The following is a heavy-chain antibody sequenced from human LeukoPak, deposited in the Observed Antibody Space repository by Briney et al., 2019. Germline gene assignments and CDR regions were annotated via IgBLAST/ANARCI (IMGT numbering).Heavy chain of an antibody. V-gene: IGHV1-46*01. D-gene: IGHD3-22*01. J-gene: IGHJ4*02. CDR2: INPSGGST. Sequence: GASVKVSCKASGYTFTGYYMHWVRQAPGQGLEWMGIINPSGGSTSYAQKFQGRVTMTRDTSTSTVYMELSSLRSEDTAVYYCARDQSTMIVVGDWGQGTLVTVSS. CDR3: ARDQSTMIVVGD. CDR1: GYTFTGYY.